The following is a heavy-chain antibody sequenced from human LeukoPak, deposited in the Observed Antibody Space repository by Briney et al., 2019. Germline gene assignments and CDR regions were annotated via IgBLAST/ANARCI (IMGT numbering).Heavy chain of an antibody. CDR3: ARDSYHSGWYSNYYYYMDV. CDR2: ISSSGSTI. V-gene: IGHV3-48*03. Sequence: QSGGSLRLSCAASGFTFSSYEMNWVRQAPGKGLEWVSYISSSGSTIYYADSVKGRFTISRDNAKNSLYLQMNSLRAEDTAVYYCARDSYHSGWYSNYYYYMDVWGKGTTVTISS. J-gene: IGHJ6*03. D-gene: IGHD6-19*01. CDR1: GFTFSSYE.